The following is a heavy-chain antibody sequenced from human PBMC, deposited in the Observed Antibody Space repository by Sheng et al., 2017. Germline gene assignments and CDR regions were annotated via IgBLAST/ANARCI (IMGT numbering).Heavy chain of an antibody. D-gene: IGHD3-10*01. CDR3: ARSYYGLGRDYYYMDV. V-gene: IGHV4-34*02. CDR2: IDHSGKT. J-gene: IGHJ6*03. Sequence: QVQLQQWGAGLLRPSETLSLTCDVYGGSFSAFHWTWIRQPPGKGLEWIGEIDHSGKTNYNRSLRSRITISGDTSKNQFSLRLSSVTAADTAVYYCARSYYGLGRDYYYMDVWGKGTTVTV. CDR1: GGSFSAFH.